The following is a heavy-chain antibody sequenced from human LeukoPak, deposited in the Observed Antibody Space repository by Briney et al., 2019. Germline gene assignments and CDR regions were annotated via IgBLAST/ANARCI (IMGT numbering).Heavy chain of an antibody. V-gene: IGHV3-23*01. CDR3: AKSNMAPDPAYFQN. D-gene: IGHD2/OR15-2a*01. CDR1: GFTFKSYG. Sequence: PGGSLRLSCAASGFTFKSYGMNWVRQAPGKGLQWVSGISGSGVSTYYADSVKGRFTISRDNSKNTVYLQMNSLRADDTAVYYCAKSNMAPDPAYFQNGGQGTLVTAS. CDR2: ISGSGVST. J-gene: IGHJ1*01.